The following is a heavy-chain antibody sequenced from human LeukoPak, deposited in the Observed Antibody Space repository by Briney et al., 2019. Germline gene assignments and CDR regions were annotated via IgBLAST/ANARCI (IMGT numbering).Heavy chain of an antibody. CDR2: ISPYSGCT. CDR1: GYTFTDLY. CDR3: ARDRITAAATHGGLYYDMNG. V-gene: IGHV1-2*02. D-gene: IGHD6-13*01. J-gene: IGHJ6*03. Sequence: ASAKVSCKASGYTFTDLYIHWVPPAPGEGPGWVGGISPYSGCTSYARKFHDRVTITRDTSISTVYMELSRLRSDDTAVYSCARDRITAAATHGGLYYDMNGWGKGTTVTAS.